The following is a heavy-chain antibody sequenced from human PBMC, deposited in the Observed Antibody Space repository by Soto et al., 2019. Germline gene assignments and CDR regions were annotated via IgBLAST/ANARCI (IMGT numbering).Heavy chain of an antibody. CDR1: GFSFSSYG. CDR2: IRGSGSST. Sequence: PGGSLRLSCAASGFSFSSYGMHWVRQAPGKGLEWVSAIRGSGSSTYYADSVKGRFTISRDNSKNTLYLQMNSLRAEDTAVYYCANHRRYNWNYSVLGYWGQGTLVTVSS. J-gene: IGHJ4*02. V-gene: IGHV3-23*01. D-gene: IGHD1-7*01. CDR3: ANHRRYNWNYSVLGY.